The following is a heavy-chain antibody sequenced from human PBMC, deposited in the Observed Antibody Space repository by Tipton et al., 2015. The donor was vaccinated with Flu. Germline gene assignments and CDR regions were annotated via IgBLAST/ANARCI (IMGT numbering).Heavy chain of an antibody. CDR1: GFAFSGYW. CDR2: INSRGSST. V-gene: IGHV3-74*01. J-gene: IGHJ3*02. CDR3: ARGSSGYSYDAFDI. D-gene: IGHD3-22*01. Sequence: SLRLSCAASGFAFSGYWMHWVRQAPGKGLVWVSRINSRGSSTSYADSVKGRFTISRDNAKNTLYLEMNSLRAEDTAVYYCARGSSGYSYDAFDIWGQGTVVTVSS.